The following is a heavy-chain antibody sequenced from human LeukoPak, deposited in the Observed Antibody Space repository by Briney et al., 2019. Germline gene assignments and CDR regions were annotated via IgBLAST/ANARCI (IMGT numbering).Heavy chain of an antibody. CDR2: INPNSVGT. Sequence: ASVKASCKASGYTFTGYYMHWVRQAPGQGLEWMGWINPNSVGTNYAQKFQGRVTMTRDTSISTAYMELSRLRSDDTAVYYCARDQRGYAMTRYWGQGTLVTVSS. CDR1: GYTFTGYY. V-gene: IGHV1-2*02. D-gene: IGHD5-12*01. J-gene: IGHJ4*02. CDR3: ARDQRGYAMTRY.